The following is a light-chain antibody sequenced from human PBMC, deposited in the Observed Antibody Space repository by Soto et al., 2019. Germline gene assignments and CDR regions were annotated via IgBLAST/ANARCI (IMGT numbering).Light chain of an antibody. CDR3: QQYHKFWT. Sequence: EIVLTQSPGTLSLSPGERATLSCRASQSVSSSYLAWYQQKPGQAPRLLIHGASSRATGIPDRFSGSGSGTDFTLTISRLEPEDFAVYYCQQYHKFWTFGQGTKVEIK. V-gene: IGKV3-20*01. J-gene: IGKJ1*01. CDR2: GAS. CDR1: QSVSSSY.